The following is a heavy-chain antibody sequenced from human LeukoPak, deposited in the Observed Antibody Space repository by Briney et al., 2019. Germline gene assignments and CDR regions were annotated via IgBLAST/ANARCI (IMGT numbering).Heavy chain of an antibody. V-gene: IGHV4-59*01. CDR1: GGSISNFY. J-gene: IGHJ5*02. Sequence: SETLSLTCTVSGGSISNFYWSWIRQPPGKGLEWIGYIYYSGSTNYNPSLKSRVTISVDTSKNQFSLKLSSVTAADTAVYYCARERSMVRGVSWFDPWGQGTLVTVSS. CDR2: IYYSGST. CDR3: ARERSMVRGVSWFDP. D-gene: IGHD3-10*01.